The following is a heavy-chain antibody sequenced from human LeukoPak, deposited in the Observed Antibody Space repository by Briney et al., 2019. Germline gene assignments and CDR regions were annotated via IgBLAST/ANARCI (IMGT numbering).Heavy chain of an antibody. CDR2: IYYSGST. J-gene: IGHJ4*02. D-gene: IGHD3-22*01. CDR1: GASISSYY. V-gene: IGHV4-59*01. CDR3: ARGRDPGSGYHFDY. Sequence: SETLSLTCTVSGASISSYYWSWIRQPPGKGLEWIGYIYYSGSTNYNPSLKSRVTISVDTSKNQFSLKLSSVTAADTAVYYCARGRDPGSGYHFDYWGQGTLVTVSS.